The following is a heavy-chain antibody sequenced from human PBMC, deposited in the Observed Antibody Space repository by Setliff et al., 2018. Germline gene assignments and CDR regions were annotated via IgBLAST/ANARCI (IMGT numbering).Heavy chain of an antibody. CDR1: GFTFRTYW. CDR3: ARLPGYCNGGNCYGYYTFDI. J-gene: IGHJ3*02. CDR2: IYSDGVNT. V-gene: IGHV3-74*01. Sequence: GGSLRLSCAASGFTFRTYWMQWVRQAPGKGLVWVANIYSDGVNTRYADSVKGRFTISRDNAKNTLYLQMNSLRAEDTAVYYCARLPGYCNGGNCYGYYTFDIWGQGTMVTVSS. D-gene: IGHD2-15*01.